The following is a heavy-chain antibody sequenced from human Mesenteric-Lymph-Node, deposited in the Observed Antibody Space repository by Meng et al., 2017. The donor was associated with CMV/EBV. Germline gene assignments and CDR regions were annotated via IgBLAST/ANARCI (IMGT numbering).Heavy chain of an antibody. D-gene: IGHD3-22*01. J-gene: IGHJ4*02. CDR3: ARAFDTGGYYRYFDY. V-gene: IGHV3-21*01. Sequence: GESLKISCAASGFTFSNAWMSWVRQAPGKGLEWVSAISSYSTYIYYADSVKGRFTISRDNAKNSLYLQMNSLRAEDTAIYYCARAFDTGGYYRYFDYWGQGILVTVSS. CDR2: ISSYSTYI. CDR1: GFTFSNAW.